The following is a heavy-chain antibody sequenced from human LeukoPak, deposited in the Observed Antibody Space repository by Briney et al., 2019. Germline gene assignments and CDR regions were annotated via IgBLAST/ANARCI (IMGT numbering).Heavy chain of an antibody. V-gene: IGHV3-21*01. D-gene: IGHD1-26*01. Sequence: GGSLRLSCAASGFTFSSYSMNWVRQAPGKGLEWVSYISSSSSYIYYAASVKGRFNISRDNAKNSLYLQMNSLRAEDTAVYYCARMSVSVVGASDYWGQGTLVTVSS. J-gene: IGHJ4*02. CDR1: GFTFSSYS. CDR3: ARMSVSVVGASDY. CDR2: ISSSSSYI.